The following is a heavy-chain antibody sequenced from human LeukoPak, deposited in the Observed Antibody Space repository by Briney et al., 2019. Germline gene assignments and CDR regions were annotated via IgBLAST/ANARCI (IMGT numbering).Heavy chain of an antibody. Sequence: SETQSLTCTVSGGSISSYYWSWIRQPPGKGLECIGYIYYSGSTNYNPSLKSRVTISVDTSKNQFSLKLSSVTAADTAVYYCARHRGMVATIDYWGQGTLVTVSS. D-gene: IGHD5-12*01. V-gene: IGHV4-59*08. CDR1: GGSISSYY. CDR3: ARHRGMVATIDY. CDR2: IYYSGST. J-gene: IGHJ4*02.